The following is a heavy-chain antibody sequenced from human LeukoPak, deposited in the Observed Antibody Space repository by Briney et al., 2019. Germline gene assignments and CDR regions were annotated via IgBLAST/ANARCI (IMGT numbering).Heavy chain of an antibody. Sequence: GGSLRLSCSASGFTLQNYAMYWVRQAPGKELKQVSLTHGNGGNTDYADSVKGRFTISRDYSKNTLYLQLTSLSVEDTAVYYCVRDYYGMDVWGQGTTVTVSS. CDR2: THGNGGNT. D-gene: IGHD3-10*01. CDR1: GFTLQNYA. CDR3: VRDYYGMDV. V-gene: IGHV3-64D*06. J-gene: IGHJ6*02.